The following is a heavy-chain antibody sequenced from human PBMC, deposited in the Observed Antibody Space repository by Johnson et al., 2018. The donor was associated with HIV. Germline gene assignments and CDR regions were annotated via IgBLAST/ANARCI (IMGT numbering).Heavy chain of an antibody. D-gene: IGHD2-8*02. CDR1: GFTFNNYW. V-gene: IGHV3-74*01. J-gene: IGHJ3*01. Sequence: VQLVESGGGLGQPGGSLRLSCVDSGFTFNNYWMHWVRQAPGKGPVWVSRINSDGRTTDYADSVKGRFTISRDNAKHTLYLEMNSLRVEDTSVSYCAKLHCAGCVCECDILYDAFDAWGHGTMVTVSS. CDR3: AKLHCAGCVCECDILYDAFDA. CDR2: INSDGRTT.